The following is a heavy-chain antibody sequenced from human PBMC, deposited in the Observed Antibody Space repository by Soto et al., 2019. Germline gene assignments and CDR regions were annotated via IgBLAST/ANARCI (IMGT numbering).Heavy chain of an antibody. J-gene: IGHJ3*02. V-gene: IGHV5-51*01. CDR2: IYPGDSDT. CDR3: ASSYDSSGYYWSAFDI. CDR1: GYSFTSYW. Sequence: GESLKISCKGSGYSFTSYWIGWVRQMPGKGLEWMGIIYPGDSDTRYSPSFQGQVTISADKSISTAYLQWSSLKASDTAMNYCASSYDSSGYYWSAFDIWGQGTMVTVSS. D-gene: IGHD3-22*01.